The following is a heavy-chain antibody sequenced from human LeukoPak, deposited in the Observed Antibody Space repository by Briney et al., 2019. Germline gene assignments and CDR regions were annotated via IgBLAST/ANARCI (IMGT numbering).Heavy chain of an antibody. V-gene: IGHV1-69*05. CDR3: AGSIWFGEFNAEVVFDY. CDR1: GGTFSSYA. CDR2: IIPIFGTA. D-gene: IGHD3-10*01. J-gene: IGHJ4*02. Sequence: SVKVSCKASGGTFSSYAISWVRQAPGQGLEWMGGIIPIFGTANYVQKFQGRVTITTDESTSTAYMELSSLRSEDTAVYYCAGSIWFGEFNAEVVFDYWGQGTLVTVSS.